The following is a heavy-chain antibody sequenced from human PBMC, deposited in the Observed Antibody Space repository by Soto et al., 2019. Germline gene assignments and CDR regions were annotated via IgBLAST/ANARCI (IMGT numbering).Heavy chain of an antibody. CDR1: GFTFSSYS. D-gene: IGHD6-13*01. V-gene: IGHV3-21*01. CDR2: ISSSSSYI. J-gene: IGHJ5*02. Sequence: GGSLRLSCAASGFTFSSYSMNWVRQAPGKGLEWVSSISSSSSYIYYADSVKGRFTISRDNAKNSLYLQMNSLRAEDTAVYYCARDRLVDSSLNWFDPWGQGTLVTVSS. CDR3: ARDRLVDSSLNWFDP.